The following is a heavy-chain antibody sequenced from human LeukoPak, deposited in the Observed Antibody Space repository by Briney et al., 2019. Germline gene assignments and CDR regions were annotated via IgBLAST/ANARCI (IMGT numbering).Heavy chain of an antibody. J-gene: IGHJ4*02. V-gene: IGHV3-30*18. Sequence: GGSLRLSCAASGFTFSSYGMHWVRQAPGQGLERVAVISYDGSNKYYADSVKGRFTLSRDNSKNTLYLQMNSLRAEDTAVYHCAKDRDSSGYFVFDHWGQGTLVTVSS. CDR2: ISYDGSNK. D-gene: IGHD3-22*01. CDR1: GFTFSSYG. CDR3: AKDRDSSGYFVFDH.